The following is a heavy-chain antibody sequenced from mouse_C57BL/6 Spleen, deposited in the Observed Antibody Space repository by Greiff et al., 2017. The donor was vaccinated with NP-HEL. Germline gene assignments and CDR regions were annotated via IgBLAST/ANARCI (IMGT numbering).Heavy chain of an antibody. CDR2: INPNNGGT. J-gene: IGHJ3*01. CDR3: ARGYDEAWFAY. CDR1: GYTFTDYN. Sequence: EVQLQESGPELVKPGASVKMSCKASGYTFTDYNMHWVKQSHGKSLEWIGYINPNNGGTSYNQKFKGKATLTVNKSSSTAYMELRSLTSEDSAVYYCARGYDEAWFAYWGQGTLVTVSA. D-gene: IGHD2-2*01. V-gene: IGHV1-22*01.